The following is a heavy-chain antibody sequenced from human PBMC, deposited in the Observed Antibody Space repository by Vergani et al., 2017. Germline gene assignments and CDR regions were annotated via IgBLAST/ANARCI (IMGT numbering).Heavy chain of an antibody. D-gene: IGHD3-10*02. Sequence: QGQLVESGGGLVKPGGSLRLSCAASGFSLSDYYMTWIRQAPGKGLEWISYISSSGTTIYYADSVKGRFTISRDNAKNLVFLQMASLRAEDTALYYCARGDYHVSFEIWGRGTMVTISS. CDR1: GFSLSDYY. CDR2: ISSSGTTI. J-gene: IGHJ3*02. V-gene: IGHV3-11*04. CDR3: ARGDYHVSFEI.